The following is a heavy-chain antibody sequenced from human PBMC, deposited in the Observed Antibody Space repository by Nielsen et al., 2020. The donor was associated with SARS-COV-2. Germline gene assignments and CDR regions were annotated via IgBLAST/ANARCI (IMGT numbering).Heavy chain of an antibody. CDR1: GFTFDDYA. CDR2: ISWNSGSI. D-gene: IGHD3-10*01. V-gene: IGHV3-9*03. CDR3: AKDMGPVIWYFDL. J-gene: IGHJ2*01. Sequence: SLKISCAASGFTFDDYAMHWVRQAPGKGLEWVSGISWNSGSIGYADSVKGRFTISRDNAKNSLYLQMNSLRAEDMALYYCAKDMGPVIWYFDLWGRGTLVTVSS.